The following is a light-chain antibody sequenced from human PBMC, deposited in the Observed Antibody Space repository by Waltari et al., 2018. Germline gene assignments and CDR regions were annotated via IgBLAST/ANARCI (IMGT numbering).Light chain of an antibody. CDR1: QGVSTY. V-gene: IGKV1-8*01. Sequence: AIRMTQSPSSLSASIGDRVTISGRASQGVSTYLAWYQQKPGKAPSLLIHAASTLQSGVPSRFSGSGTGTDFTLTITCLQSEDFATYYCQQYHDYPWTFGQGTKVEI. CDR3: QQYHDYPWT. J-gene: IGKJ1*01. CDR2: AAS.